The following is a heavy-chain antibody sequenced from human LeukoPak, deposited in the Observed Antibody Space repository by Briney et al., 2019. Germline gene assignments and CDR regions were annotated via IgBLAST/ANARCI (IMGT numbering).Heavy chain of an antibody. CDR1: GRNFDDYG. CDR3: VKDRYFYDSGSKAN. J-gene: IGHJ4*02. CDR2: ISWNGGNI. D-gene: IGHD3-22*01. Sequence: GGSLRLSCVDSGRNFDDYGMFWVRRSPGKGLEWVSGISWNGGNIGYADSVKGRFTISRDNAKNSLYLQMNSLRVDDTAFYYCVKDRYFYDSGSKANWGQGTLVTVSS. V-gene: IGHV3-9*01.